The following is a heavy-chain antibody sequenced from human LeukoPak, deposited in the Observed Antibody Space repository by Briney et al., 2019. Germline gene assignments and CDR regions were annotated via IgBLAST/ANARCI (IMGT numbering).Heavy chain of an antibody. Sequence: GGSLRLSCAASGFTFSSYAMSWVRQTPGKGLEWVSAITGNGGDTYSADSVKGRLTISRDSSKNTLYLQMDSLRAEDAAVYYCAKGSSSSRPYYFDYWGQGTLVTVSS. J-gene: IGHJ4*02. V-gene: IGHV3-23*01. D-gene: IGHD6-6*01. CDR1: GFTFSSYA. CDR3: AKGSSSSRPYYFDY. CDR2: ITGNGGDT.